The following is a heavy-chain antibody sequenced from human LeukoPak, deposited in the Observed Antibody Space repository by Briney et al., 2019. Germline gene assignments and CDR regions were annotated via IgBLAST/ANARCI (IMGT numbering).Heavy chain of an antibody. Sequence: SETLSLTCTVSGGSISSGDYYWSWIRQPPGKGLEWIGYIYYSGSTYYNPSLKSRVTISVDTSKNQFSLKLSSVTAADTAVYYCARGMRGSSWYFNWLDPWGQGTLVTVSS. J-gene: IGHJ5*02. CDR3: ARGMRGSSWYFNWLDP. CDR2: IYYSGST. V-gene: IGHV4-30-4*01. CDR1: GGSISSGDYY. D-gene: IGHD6-13*01.